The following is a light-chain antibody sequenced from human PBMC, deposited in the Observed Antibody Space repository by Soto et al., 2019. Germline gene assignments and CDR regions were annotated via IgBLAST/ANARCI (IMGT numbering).Light chain of an antibody. J-gene: IGKJ5*01. CDR1: PSVTNF. CDR3: QERNIWPPVT. CDR2: GAF. V-gene: IGKV3-11*01. Sequence: IVLTQSPAKLVLSPGETTTISCRASPSVTNFLAWYQQQPGQAPRLLIYGAFNRATGIPARFSGSGSGTDFTLTISSLEPEDSAIYYCQERNIWPPVTVGQGTRLEIK.